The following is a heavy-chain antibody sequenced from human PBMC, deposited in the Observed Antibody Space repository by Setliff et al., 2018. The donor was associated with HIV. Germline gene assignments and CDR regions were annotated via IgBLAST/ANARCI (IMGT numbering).Heavy chain of an antibody. D-gene: IGHD3-10*01. J-gene: IGHJ5*01. CDR3: ARSIYGSRSYPLDS. CDR2: IYYSGAT. V-gene: IGHV4-39*07. CDR1: GGSVGSGSYY. Sequence: SETLSLTCTVSGGSVGSGSYYWGWIRQTPDKGLEWIGIIYYSGATYYNPSLKSRLTMSVDTSNNLFSLRLTSVTAADAAVYYCARSIYGSRSYPLDSWGQGTRVTVSS.